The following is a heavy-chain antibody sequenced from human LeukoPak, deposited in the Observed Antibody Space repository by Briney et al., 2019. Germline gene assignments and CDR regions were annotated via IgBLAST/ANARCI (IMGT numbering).Heavy chain of an antibody. V-gene: IGHV1-2*02. CDR2: VNPSSGGT. D-gene: IGHD2-2*01. Sequence: ASVKVSCKASGYTFTGYYMHWVRQAPGQGLEWMGWVNPSSGGTNYAQKFQGRVTMTRDTSISTAYMELSRLRSDDTAVYYCASVGCSSTSCLYYYYYYGMDVWGQGTTVTVSS. J-gene: IGHJ6*02. CDR3: ASVGCSSTSCLYYYYYYGMDV. CDR1: GYTFTGYY.